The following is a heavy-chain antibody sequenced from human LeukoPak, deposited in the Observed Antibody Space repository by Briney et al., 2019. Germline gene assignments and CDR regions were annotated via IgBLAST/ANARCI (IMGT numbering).Heavy chain of an antibody. Sequence: GSLRLSWAASGFTFSGYWMSWVRQAPGKGLEWVATIKQDGSEKTYVDSVEGRFTSSRDNAKSSLFLQMDGLRAEDTAVYYCARFGMDAAIDYWGQGTLVTVSS. CDR2: IKQDGSEK. V-gene: IGHV3-7*01. CDR3: ARFGMDAAIDY. CDR1: GFTFSGYW. D-gene: IGHD2-15*01. J-gene: IGHJ4*02.